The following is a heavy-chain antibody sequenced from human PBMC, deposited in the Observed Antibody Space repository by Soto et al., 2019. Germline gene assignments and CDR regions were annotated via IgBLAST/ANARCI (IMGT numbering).Heavy chain of an antibody. CDR2: ISYDGSNK. J-gene: IGHJ4*02. D-gene: IGHD2-15*01. CDR3: ARDRSRVLQFDY. Sequence: QVQLVESGGGVVQPGRSLRLSCAASGFTFSSYAMHWVRQAPGKGLEWVAVISYDGSNKYYADSVKGRFTISRDNSKNTLYLQMNSLRAEDTAVYYCARDRSRVLQFDYWGQGTLVTVSS. CDR1: GFTFSSYA. V-gene: IGHV3-30-3*01.